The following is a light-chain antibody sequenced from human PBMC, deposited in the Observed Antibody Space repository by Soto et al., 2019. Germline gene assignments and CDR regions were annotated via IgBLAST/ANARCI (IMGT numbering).Light chain of an antibody. CDR2: DAS. Sequence: EIGMSQSPGTLSLSPGERATLSCRASQSVSSSYLAWYQQKPGQAPRLLIYDASNRATGIPARFRGSGSGTDFTLTISSLQSEDFAVYYCQQYNQWPPWTFGQGTKADIK. CDR1: QSVSSSY. V-gene: IGKV3-15*01. CDR3: QQYNQWPPWT. J-gene: IGKJ1*01.